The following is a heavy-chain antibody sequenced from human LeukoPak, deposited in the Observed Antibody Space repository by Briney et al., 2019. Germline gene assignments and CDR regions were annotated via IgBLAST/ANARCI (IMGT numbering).Heavy chain of an antibody. CDR2: INHSGST. CDR3: ARGLGGPYDFWSGYSTDY. J-gene: IGHJ4*02. CDR1: GGSFSGYY. Sequence: SETLSLTCAVYGGSFSGYYWSWIRQPPGKGLEWIGEINHSGSTNYNPSLKSRVTISVDTSKNQFSLKLSSVTAADTAVYYCARGLGGPYDFWSGYSTDYWGQGTLVTVSS. D-gene: IGHD3-3*01. V-gene: IGHV4-34*01.